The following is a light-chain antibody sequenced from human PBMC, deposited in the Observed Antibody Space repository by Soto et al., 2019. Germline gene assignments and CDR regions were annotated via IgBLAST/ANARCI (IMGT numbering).Light chain of an antibody. CDR3: QHYSSYPYT. V-gene: IGKV3-15*01. CDR2: DAS. CDR1: QSVSSH. J-gene: IGKJ2*01. Sequence: IGLTQYPTTLSVSPGEGATVSCRASQSVSSHLAWYQHKPGQAPRLLFYDASTRATGIPARFSGSGSGTEFTLTISSLQPDDFATYYCQHYSSYPYTFGQGTKVDIK.